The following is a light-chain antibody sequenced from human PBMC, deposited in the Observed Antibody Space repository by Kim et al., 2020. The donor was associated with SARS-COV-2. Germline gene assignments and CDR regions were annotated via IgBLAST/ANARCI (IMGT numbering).Light chain of an antibody. V-gene: IGKV3-20*01. CDR3: QQYGTSSRT. Sequence: LSPGESDTLSCRAGQSVASASLAWYQQKAGQAPGLLIYGASNRATGIPDRFSGSGSGTDFTLTISRLEPEDFAVYFCQQYGTSSRTFGQGTKLEI. CDR1: QSVASAS. J-gene: IGKJ2*01. CDR2: GAS.